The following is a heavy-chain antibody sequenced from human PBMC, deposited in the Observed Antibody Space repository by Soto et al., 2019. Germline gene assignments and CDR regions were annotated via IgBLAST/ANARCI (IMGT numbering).Heavy chain of an antibody. Sequence: ESGGGVVQPGRSLRLSCAASGFNFGVFGMHWVRQAPGKGLEGLSVLSYEGSEEYYADSVRGRFTISRDNSKNTLFLQMDSLRVEDTAVYYCALTRRSSLLEVAGPGFEYWGQGTLVTVS. CDR2: LSYEGSEE. D-gene: IGHD6-19*01. J-gene: IGHJ4*02. CDR1: GFNFGVFG. V-gene: IGHV3-30*03. CDR3: ALTRRSSLLEVAGPGFEY.